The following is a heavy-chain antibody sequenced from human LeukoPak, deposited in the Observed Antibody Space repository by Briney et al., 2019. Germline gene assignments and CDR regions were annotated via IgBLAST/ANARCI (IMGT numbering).Heavy chain of an antibody. V-gene: IGHV4-39*01. CDR1: GGSISSSSYY. CDR2: IYYSGST. J-gene: IGHJ4*02. D-gene: IGHD3-22*01. CDR3: ARAVFYYYDSSGYFDY. Sequence: SETLSLTCTVSGGSISSSSYYWGWIRQPPGKGLEWIGSIYYSGSTYYNPSLKSRVTISVDTSKNQFSLKLSSVTAADTAVYYCARAVFYYYDSSGYFDYWGQGTLVTVSS.